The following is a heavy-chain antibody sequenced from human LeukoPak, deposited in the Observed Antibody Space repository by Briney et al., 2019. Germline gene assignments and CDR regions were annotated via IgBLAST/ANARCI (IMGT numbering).Heavy chain of an antibody. V-gene: IGHV4-30-4*01. CDR1: GGSISSGDYY. CDR2: IYYSGST. Sequence: PSETLSLTCTVSGGSISSGDYYWSWIRQPPGKGLEWIGYIYYSGSTYYNPSLKSRVTISVDTSKNQFSLKLGSVTAADTAVYYCARERIRYCSGGSCYSGAIWLWGQGTLVTVSS. CDR3: ARERIRYCSGGSCYSGAIWL. J-gene: IGHJ4*02. D-gene: IGHD2-15*01.